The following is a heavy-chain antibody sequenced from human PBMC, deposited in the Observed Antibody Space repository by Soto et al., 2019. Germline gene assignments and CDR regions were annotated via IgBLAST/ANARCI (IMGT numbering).Heavy chain of an antibody. CDR2: INHSGST. J-gene: IGHJ6*02. D-gene: IGHD3-10*01. Sequence: SETLSLTCAVYGGSFSGYYWSWIRQPPGKGLEWIGEINHSGSTNYNPSLKSRVTISVDTSKNQFSLKLSSVTAADTAVYYRARGRHYYGSGSYLVYYYYYGMDVWGQGTTVTVSS. V-gene: IGHV4-34*01. CDR3: ARGRHYYGSGSYLVYYYYYGMDV. CDR1: GGSFSGYY.